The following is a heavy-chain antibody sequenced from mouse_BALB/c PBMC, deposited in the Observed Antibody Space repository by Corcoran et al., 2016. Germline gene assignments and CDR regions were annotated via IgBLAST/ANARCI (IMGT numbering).Heavy chain of an antibody. V-gene: IGHV14-3*02. Sequence: EVQLQQSGAELVKPGASVKLSCTASGFNIKDTYMHWVKQRPEQGLECMGRIDPANGNTNYDPKVQGKATITADTSSNTAYLQLSSLTSEDTAVYYCARLLRSFYAMDYWGQGTSVTVSS. CDR1: GFNIKDTY. CDR2: IDPANGNT. CDR3: ARLLRSFYAMDY. D-gene: IGHD1-1*01. J-gene: IGHJ4*01.